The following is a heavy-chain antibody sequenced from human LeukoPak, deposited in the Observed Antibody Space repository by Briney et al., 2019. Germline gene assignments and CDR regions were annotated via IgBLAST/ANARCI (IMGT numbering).Heavy chain of an antibody. V-gene: IGHV3-23*01. D-gene: IGHD3-10*01. J-gene: IGHJ1*01. CDR1: GFTFSSYA. CDR3: AKTQVRGVPYAQYFQH. CDR2: ISGSGGST. Sequence: GGSLRLSCAASGFTFSSYAMSWVRQAPGKGLEWVSAISGSGGSTYYADSVKGRFTISRDNSKNTLYLQMNSLRAEDTAVYYCAKTQVRGVPYAQYFQHWGQGTLVTVSS.